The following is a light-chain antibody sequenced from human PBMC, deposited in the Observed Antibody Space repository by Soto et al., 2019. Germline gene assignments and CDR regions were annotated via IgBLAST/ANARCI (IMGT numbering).Light chain of an antibody. Sequence: EIVLTPSPCTLYLSPGERATLSCRASQSVSSNYLAWYQQKRGQAPRLLIYAASARATGIPDRFSGSGTETDFTLTIRRLEPEDFAVYFCQLYGSSPPRYNFGQGTKREIK. J-gene: IGKJ2*01. CDR1: QSVSSNY. V-gene: IGKV3-20*01. CDR3: QLYGSSPPRYN. CDR2: AAS.